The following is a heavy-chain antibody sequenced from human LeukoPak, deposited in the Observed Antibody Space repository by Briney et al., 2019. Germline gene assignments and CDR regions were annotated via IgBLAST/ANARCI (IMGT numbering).Heavy chain of an antibody. V-gene: IGHV1-69*06. CDR1: GGTFSSYA. D-gene: IGHD3-10*01. J-gene: IGHJ6*03. Sequence: ASVKVSCKASGGTFSSYAISWVRQAPGQGLEWMGGIIPIFGTANYAQKFQGRVTITADKSTSTAYMELSSLRSEDTAVYYCARSLKDGPGSSYYYYYMDVWGKGTTVTVSS. CDR2: IIPIFGTA. CDR3: ARSLKDGPGSSYYYYYMDV.